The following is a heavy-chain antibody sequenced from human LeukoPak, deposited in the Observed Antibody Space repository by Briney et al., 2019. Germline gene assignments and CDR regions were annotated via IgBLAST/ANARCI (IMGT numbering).Heavy chain of an antibody. J-gene: IGHJ3*02. CDR1: GYTFTSYG. CDR2: ISAYNGNT. V-gene: IGHV1-18*01. D-gene: IGHD3-3*01. CDR3: ARDVFCSGNSCLRDAFDI. Sequence: ASVKVSRKASGYTFTSYGVSWVRQAPGQSLEWLGWISAYNGNTYYAENFQARVTMTTDTSTSTAYMELRSLKSDDTAVYYCARDVFCSGNSCLRDAFDIWGQGTKVTVSS.